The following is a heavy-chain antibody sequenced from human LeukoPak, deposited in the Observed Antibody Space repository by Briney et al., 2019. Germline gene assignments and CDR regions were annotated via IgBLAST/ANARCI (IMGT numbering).Heavy chain of an antibody. D-gene: IGHD1-14*01. Sequence: ASVKVSCKASGYPFTTYDINWVRKATGQGLEWMGWMNPSSGYTGYSQKFQGRVTMTRNTSITTAYRELSSLRSEDTAVYYCARFSDHNWYFDLWGRGTLVTVSS. CDR3: ARFSDHNWYFDL. CDR2: MNPSSGYT. J-gene: IGHJ2*01. CDR1: GYPFTTYD. V-gene: IGHV1-8*01.